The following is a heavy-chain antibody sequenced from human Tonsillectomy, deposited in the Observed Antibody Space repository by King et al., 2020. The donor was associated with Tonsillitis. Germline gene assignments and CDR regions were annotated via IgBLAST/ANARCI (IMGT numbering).Heavy chain of an antibody. CDR2: IYTSGTT. CDR3: ARSPLVVLESAAATENWFDP. Sequence: VQLQESGPGLVKPSQTLSLTCSVSGGSISSGSYYWSWIRQPAGKGLEWIGRIYTSGTTKYNPSLNSRVTMSVDTSTNQFSLKLRSVTAADTAVYYCARSPLVVLESAAATENWFDPWGQGTLVTVSS. J-gene: IGHJ5*02. V-gene: IGHV4-61*02. D-gene: IGHD2-21*01. CDR1: GGSISSGSYY.